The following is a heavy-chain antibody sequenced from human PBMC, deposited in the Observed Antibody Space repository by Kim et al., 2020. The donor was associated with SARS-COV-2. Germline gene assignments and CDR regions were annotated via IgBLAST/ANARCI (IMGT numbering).Heavy chain of an antibody. CDR3: AGGKYYYDGSGNPTIWYF. D-gene: IGHD3-22*01. CDR1: GGSISYYY. J-gene: IGHJ2*01. V-gene: IGHV4-59*01. Sequence: SETLSLTCTVSGGSISYYYWSWIRQPPGKGLEWIGYVFDSGSTNYKPSLKSRVTISLDTSKKQSSLQLTSVTAADMAVSYCAGGKYYYDGSGNPTIWYF. CDR2: VFDSGST.